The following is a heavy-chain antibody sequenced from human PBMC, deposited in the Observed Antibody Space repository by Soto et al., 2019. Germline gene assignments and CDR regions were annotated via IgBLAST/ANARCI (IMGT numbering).Heavy chain of an antibody. V-gene: IGHV3-53*01. CDR1: GFGVSNNY. D-gene: IGHD5-12*01. CDR3: AKEGGGHGGFFDL. Sequence: EARLVESGGGLIQPGGSLRLSCAASGFGVSNNYLTWVRQAPGKGLEWVSIIYTGGTPYYTDSVKGRFTISRDNSNNTLYLQMSSLRVEDTAIYYCAKEGGGHGGFFDLWGQGALVTVSS. J-gene: IGHJ4*02. CDR2: IYTGGTP.